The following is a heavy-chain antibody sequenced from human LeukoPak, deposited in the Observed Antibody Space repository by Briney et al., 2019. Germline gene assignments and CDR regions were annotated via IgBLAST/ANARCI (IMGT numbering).Heavy chain of an antibody. D-gene: IGHD3-3*01. CDR2: INHSGST. Sequence: SETLSLTCAVYGGSFSGYYWSWIRQPPGKGLEWIGEINHSGSTNYNPSLKSRVTISVDTSKNQFSLKLSSVTAADTAVYYCARAEWNFWSGFALGRWFDPWGQGTLVTVSS. V-gene: IGHV4-34*01. CDR3: ARAEWNFWSGFALGRWFDP. J-gene: IGHJ5*02. CDR1: GGSFSGYY.